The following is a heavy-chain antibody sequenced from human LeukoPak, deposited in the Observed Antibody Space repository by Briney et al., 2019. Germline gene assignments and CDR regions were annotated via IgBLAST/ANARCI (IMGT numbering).Heavy chain of an antibody. J-gene: IGHJ4*02. CDR1: GGSISSGSYY. D-gene: IGHD5-18*01. CDR2: IYTSGST. CDR3: ARVRYSYGPFDY. Sequence: PSETLSLTCTVSGGSISSGSYYWSWIRQPAGKGLEWIGRIYTSGSTNYNPSLKSRVTISVDTSKNQFSLKLSSVTAADTAVYYCARVRYSYGPFDYWGQGTLVTVSS. V-gene: IGHV4-61*02.